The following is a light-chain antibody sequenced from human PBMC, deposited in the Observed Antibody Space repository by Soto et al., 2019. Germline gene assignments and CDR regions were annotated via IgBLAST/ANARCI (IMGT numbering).Light chain of an antibody. CDR2: GAS. J-gene: IGKJ4*01. CDR1: RTVRTN. CDR3: AQLYTHPLT. Sequence: GEGATLPCSARRTVRTNLAWYQQKAGQTPRLLIYGASTRATGIPDRFSGSGSGTEFTLTISSLQSEDFATDYCAQLYTHPLTFGGGTKA. V-gene: IGKV3-15*01.